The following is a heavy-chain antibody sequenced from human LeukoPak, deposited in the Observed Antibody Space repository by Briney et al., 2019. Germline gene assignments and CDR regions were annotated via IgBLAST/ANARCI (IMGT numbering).Heavy chain of an antibody. CDR1: GFTFRSYA. Sequence: AGSLRLSCAASGFTFRSYARNWLRQAPGKGRKWGSVISDSGGTTYYTDSVKGPFTISTDKAKNTLCLQMTSLRAEDTAVYYCARTYYYGSNYYGMDVWGQGTTVTVSS. V-gene: IGHV3-23*01. D-gene: IGHD3-10*01. CDR3: ARTYYYGSNYYGMDV. J-gene: IGHJ6*02. CDR2: ISDSGGTT.